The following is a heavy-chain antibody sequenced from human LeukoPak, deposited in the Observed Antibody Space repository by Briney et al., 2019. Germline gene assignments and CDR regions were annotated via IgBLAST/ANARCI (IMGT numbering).Heavy chain of an antibody. D-gene: IGHD2-2*01. CDR1: GGSISGYY. CDR2: IYYSGTT. J-gene: IGHJ4*02. Sequence: PSETLSLTCTVSGGSISGYYWSWIRQPPGKGLEWIGYIYYSGTTNYNPSLKSRVTISVDTSENQFSLRLSSVTAVDTAVCYCARYCSSCSHKALDNWGQGTLVTVSS. CDR3: ARYCSSCSHKALDN. V-gene: IGHV4-59*01.